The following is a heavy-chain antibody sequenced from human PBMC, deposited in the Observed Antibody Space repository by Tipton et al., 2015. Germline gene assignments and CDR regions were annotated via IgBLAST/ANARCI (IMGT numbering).Heavy chain of an antibody. CDR2: IYYSGST. J-gene: IGHJ4*02. D-gene: IGHD5-24*01. Sequence: GLVKPSETLSLTRTVSGGSISSGSYYWGWIRQPPGKGLEWIGSIYYSGSTYYNPSLKSRVTISVDTSKNQFSLKLSSVTAADTAVYYCARMETSGGWLQLPHFDYWGQGTLVTVSS. CDR3: ARMETSGGWLQLPHFDY. V-gene: IGHV4-39*07. CDR1: GGSISSGSYY.